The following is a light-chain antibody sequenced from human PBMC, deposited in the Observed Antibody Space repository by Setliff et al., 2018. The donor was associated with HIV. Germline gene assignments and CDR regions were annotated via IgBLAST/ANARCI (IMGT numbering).Light chain of an antibody. V-gene: IGLV2-11*01. CDR1: SSDVGAYNY. J-gene: IGLJ1*01. CDR2: DVS. CDR3: CSYAGTYTYI. Sequence: QSALTQPRSVSGSPRQSVTLSCTGSSSDVGAYNYVSWYQQYPGKAPKLIIYDVSKRPSGVPDRFSGSKSGDTASLTISGLQSEDEADYYCCSYAGTYTYIFGSGTKVTVL.